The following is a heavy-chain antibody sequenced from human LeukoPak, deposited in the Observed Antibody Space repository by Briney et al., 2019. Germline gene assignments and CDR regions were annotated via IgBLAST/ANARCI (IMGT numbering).Heavy chain of an antibody. V-gene: IGHV4-59*01. Sequence: PSETLSLTCTVSGGSISSYYWGWIRQPPGKGLEWIGYIYYSGSTNYNPSLKSRVTISVDTSKNQFSLKLSSVTAADTAVYYCAGGRGDYSIRFDPWGQGTLVTVSS. CDR3: AGGRGDYSIRFDP. CDR1: GGSISSYY. D-gene: IGHD4-17*01. J-gene: IGHJ5*02. CDR2: IYYSGST.